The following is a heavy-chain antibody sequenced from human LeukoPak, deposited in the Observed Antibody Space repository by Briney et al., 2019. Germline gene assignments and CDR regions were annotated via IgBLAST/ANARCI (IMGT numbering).Heavy chain of an antibody. V-gene: IGHV1-69*06. J-gene: IGHJ4*02. CDR3: AIETYSTTLDH. CDR2: IIPMFDTP. D-gene: IGHD2/OR15-2a*01. CDR1: GGTFSSNA. Sequence: SVKVSCKASGGTFSSNAISWVRQAPGQGLEWMGGIIPMFDTPNYAQNFQGRVTITADRSTSTAYMELSSLRSEDTAVYYCAIETYSTTLDHWGQGTLVTVSS.